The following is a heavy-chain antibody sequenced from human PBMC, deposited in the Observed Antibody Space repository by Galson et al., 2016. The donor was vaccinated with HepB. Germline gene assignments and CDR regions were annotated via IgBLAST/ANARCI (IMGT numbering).Heavy chain of an antibody. Sequence: PALVKPTQTLTLTCTFSGFSLSTSGVGVGWIRQPPGKALEWLALIYWNDDKRYSPSLKSRLIITKDTSKNQVVLTMTNMDPVDTATYYCAHRFNGLGELPNTVFDYWGQGTLVTVSS. J-gene: IGHJ4*02. CDR2: IYWNDDK. CDR1: GFSLSTSGVG. CDR3: AHRFNGLGELPNTVFDY. V-gene: IGHV2-5*01. D-gene: IGHD3-16*01.